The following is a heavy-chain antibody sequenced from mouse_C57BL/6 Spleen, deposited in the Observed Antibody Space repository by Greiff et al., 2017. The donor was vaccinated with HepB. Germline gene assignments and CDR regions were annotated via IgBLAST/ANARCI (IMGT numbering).Heavy chain of an antibody. J-gene: IGHJ4*01. Sequence: SGAELVKPGASVKISCKASGYAFRSYWMNWVKQRPGKGLEWIGQIYPGDGDTNYNGKFKGKATLTADKSSSTAYMQLSSLTSEDSAVYFCARSKLYYAMDYWGQGTSVTVSS. CDR2: IYPGDGDT. CDR3: ARSKLYYAMDY. V-gene: IGHV1-80*01. CDR1: GYAFRSYW. D-gene: IGHD1-3*01.